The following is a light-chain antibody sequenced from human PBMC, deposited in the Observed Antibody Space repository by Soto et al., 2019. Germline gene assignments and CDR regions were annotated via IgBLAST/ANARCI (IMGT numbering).Light chain of an antibody. V-gene: IGKV3-11*01. Sequence: EIVLTQSPATLSLSPGERATLSCRASQGVSSYLAWYQQKPGQAPRLLIYDASNRATGIPARFSGSGSGTDFTLTISSPEPEDFAVYYCQQRSNWPFTFGPGTIVDIK. CDR1: QGVSSY. J-gene: IGKJ3*01. CDR2: DAS. CDR3: QQRSNWPFT.